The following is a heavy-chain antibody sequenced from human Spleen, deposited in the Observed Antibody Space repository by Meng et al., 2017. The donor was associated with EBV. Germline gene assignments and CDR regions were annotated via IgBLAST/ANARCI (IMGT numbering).Heavy chain of an antibody. CDR1: GGSFSGYY. CDR3: ARTPGYSYGFLVY. V-gene: IGHV4-34*01. Sequence: QVQLQGGGAGLLKPSETLSLTCAVYGGSFSGYYWSWIRQPPGKGLEWIGEINHIGSTNYNPSLEGRVTISVDTSKNQFSLKLSSVTAADTAVYYCARTPGYSYGFLVYWGQGALVTVSS. J-gene: IGHJ4*02. D-gene: IGHD5-18*01. CDR2: INHIGST.